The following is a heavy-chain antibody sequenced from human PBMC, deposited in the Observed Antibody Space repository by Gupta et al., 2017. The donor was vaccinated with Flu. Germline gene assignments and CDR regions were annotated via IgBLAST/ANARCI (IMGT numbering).Heavy chain of an antibody. CDR3: ARETVKTGYYYYGMDV. J-gene: IGHJ6*02. CDR2: IYTSGST. CDR1: GGSISSGSYY. Sequence: QVQLQESGPGLVKPSQTLSLTCTVSGGSISSGSYYWSWIRQPAGKGLEWIGRIYTSGSTNYNPSLKSRVTISVDTSKNQFSLKLSSVTAADTAVYYCARETVKTGYYYYGMDVWGQGTTITVSS. D-gene: IGHD4-17*01. V-gene: IGHV4-61*02.